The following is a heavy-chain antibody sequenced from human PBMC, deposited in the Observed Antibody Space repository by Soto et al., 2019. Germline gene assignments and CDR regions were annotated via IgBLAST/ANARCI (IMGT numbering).Heavy chain of an antibody. Sequence: QVQLVQSGAEVKKPGASVKVSCKASGYTFTSYGISWVRQAPGQGLEWMGWISAYNGNTNYAQKRQRRLTITTDTSTNTAYMELRSLRSDDTAVYYCATTDQKVPATADYWGQGTLVTVSS. V-gene: IGHV1-18*01. CDR3: ATTDQKVPATADY. CDR1: GYTFTSYG. J-gene: IGHJ4*02. D-gene: IGHD2-2*01. CDR2: ISAYNGNT.